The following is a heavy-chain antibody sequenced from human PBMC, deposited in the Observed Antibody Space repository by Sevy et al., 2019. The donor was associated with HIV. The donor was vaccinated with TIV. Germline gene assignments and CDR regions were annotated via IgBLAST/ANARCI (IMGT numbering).Heavy chain of an antibody. CDR3: ATDQYYDIGTGVYGVDV. J-gene: IGHJ6*02. CDR2: IGGSGVST. Sequence: GGSLRLSCAASGFTFSSYAMSWVRQTRGKGLEWVSAIGGSGVSTYYADSVEGRFTISRDNSMNTLYLQIKSPRAEDTAVYYCATDQYYDIGTGVYGVDVWGRGTTVTVSS. V-gene: IGHV3-23*01. D-gene: IGHD3-9*01. CDR1: GFTFSSYA.